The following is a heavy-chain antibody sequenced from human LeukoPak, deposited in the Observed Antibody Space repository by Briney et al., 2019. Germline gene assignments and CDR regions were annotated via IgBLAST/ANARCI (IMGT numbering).Heavy chain of an antibody. J-gene: IGHJ4*02. D-gene: IGHD5-24*01. Sequence: GGSLRLSCAASGFTFSSYWMSWVRQAPGKGLEWVANIKQDGSEKYYVDSVKGRFTISRDNAKNSLYLQMNSLRAEDTAVYYCSRQTRRDGYNYDYWGQGTPVTVSS. CDR2: IKQDGSEK. CDR1: GFTFSSYW. V-gene: IGHV3-7*01. CDR3: SRQTRRDGYNYDY.